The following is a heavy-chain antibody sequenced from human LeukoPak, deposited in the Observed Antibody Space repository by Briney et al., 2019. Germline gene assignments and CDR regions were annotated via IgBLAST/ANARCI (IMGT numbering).Heavy chain of an antibody. V-gene: IGHV1-2*02. Sequence: GASVKVSCKASGYTLTGYYMHWVRQAPGQGLEWMGWINPNSGGTNYAQKFQGRVTMTRDTSISTAYMELSRLRSDDTAVYYCARDRINKGGDAFDIWGQGTMVTVSS. D-gene: IGHD1/OR15-1a*01. CDR1: GYTLTGYY. CDR3: ARDRINKGGDAFDI. CDR2: INPNSGGT. J-gene: IGHJ3*02.